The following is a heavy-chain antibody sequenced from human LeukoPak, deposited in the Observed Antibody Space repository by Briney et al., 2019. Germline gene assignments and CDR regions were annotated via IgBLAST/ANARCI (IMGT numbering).Heavy chain of an antibody. D-gene: IGHD2-21*02. V-gene: IGHV3-23*01. CDR2: ISGSGGST. CDR1: GFTFSSYG. J-gene: IGHJ3*02. CDR3: ARSTGGDWYAFDI. Sequence: PGGSLRLSCAASGFTFSSYGMSWVRQAPGKGLEWVSAISGSGGSTYYADSVKGRFTISRDNSKNTLYLQMNSLRAEDTAVYYCARSTGGDWYAFDIWGLGTMVTVSS.